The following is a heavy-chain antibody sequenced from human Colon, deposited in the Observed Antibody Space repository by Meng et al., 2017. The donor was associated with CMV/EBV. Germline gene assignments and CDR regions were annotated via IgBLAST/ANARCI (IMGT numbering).Heavy chain of an antibody. CDR2: ISPSSSYI. D-gene: IGHD1-1*01. CDR1: GFTFNSYS. V-gene: IGHV3-21*01. J-gene: IGHJ6*02. Sequence: GGSLGLSCAASGFTFNSYSMNWVRQAPGKGLEWVSSISPSSSYIYYADSVKGRFTISRDNAKNSLSLEMSGLRAEDTAVYYCATLQLDRRINYGVDVWGQGTTVTVSS. CDR3: ATLQLDRRINYGVDV.